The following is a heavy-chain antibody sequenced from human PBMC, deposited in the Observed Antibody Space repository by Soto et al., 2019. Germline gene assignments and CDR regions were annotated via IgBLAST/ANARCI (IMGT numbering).Heavy chain of an antibody. D-gene: IGHD6-13*01. CDR3: AGPGAGDFDY. CDR1: GGSISSTDW. CDR2: IYHSGTT. Sequence: PSETLSLTCAVSGGSISSTDWWTWFRQPPGKGLEWIGEIYHSGTTNYNPSLKSRVTISLDKSKNQFSLTLSSVTAADTAVYYCAGPGAGDFDYWVQGALVTVS. V-gene: IGHV4-4*02. J-gene: IGHJ4*02.